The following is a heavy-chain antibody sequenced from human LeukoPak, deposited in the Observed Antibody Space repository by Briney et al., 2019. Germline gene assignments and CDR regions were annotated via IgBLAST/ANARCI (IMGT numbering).Heavy chain of an antibody. J-gene: IGHJ4*02. CDR3: ARDQGVVVAVTAPGLDY. V-gene: IGHV1-18*01. CDR1: GYTFTSYG. D-gene: IGHD2-15*01. Sequence: ASVKVSCKASGYTFTSYGITWVRQAPGQGLEWMGWISAYNVNTNNAQKFQGRVIMTIDTSTSTTYMELRSLRSDDTAVYYCARDQGVVVAVTAPGLDYWGQGTLVTVSS. CDR2: ISAYNVNT.